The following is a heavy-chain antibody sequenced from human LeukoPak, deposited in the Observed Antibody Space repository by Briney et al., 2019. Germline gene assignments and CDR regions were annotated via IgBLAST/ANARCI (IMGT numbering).Heavy chain of an antibody. CDR3: AKDWGAYCGGDCYGFDY. Sequence: PGGSLRLSCGASGFTFSNYWMSWVRQAPGKGLEWVINISQDGSGKNYADSVEGRFTISRDNAKNSLYLQMNSLRAEDTAVYYCAKDWGAYCGGDCYGFDYWGQGTLVTVSS. V-gene: IGHV3-7*03. J-gene: IGHJ4*02. CDR1: GFTFSNYW. D-gene: IGHD2-21*02. CDR2: ISQDGSGK.